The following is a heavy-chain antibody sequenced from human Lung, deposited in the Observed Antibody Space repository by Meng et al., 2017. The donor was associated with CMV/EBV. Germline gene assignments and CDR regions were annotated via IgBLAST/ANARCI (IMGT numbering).Heavy chain of an antibody. CDR3: SRERLYQQIWGDALDI. J-gene: IGHJ3*02. D-gene: IGHD2-2*01. Sequence: ESXKISXARSGFSFSSYTLHWVRQAPGKGLEWVASISSSKSYINYADSVKGRFTISRDNGKNSMYLQMSSLRTEDTAIYYCSRERLYQQIWGDALDICGQGKXV. CDR1: GFSFSSYT. V-gene: IGHV3-21*04. CDR2: ISSSKSYI.